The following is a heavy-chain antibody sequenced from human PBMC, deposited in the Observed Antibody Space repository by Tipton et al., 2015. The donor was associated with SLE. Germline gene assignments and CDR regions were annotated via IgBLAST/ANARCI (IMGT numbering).Heavy chain of an antibody. Sequence: TLSLTCTVSGGSISNSSYYWGWVRQPPGKGLEWIGSIYYSGSTYDNPSLKSRVSISVDTSSNQFSLKLTSVTAADTAVYYCARTNWNYVYFDYWGQGALVTVSS. CDR2: IYYSGST. V-gene: IGHV4-39*07. D-gene: IGHD1-7*01. J-gene: IGHJ4*02. CDR3: ARTNWNYVYFDY. CDR1: GGSISNSSYY.